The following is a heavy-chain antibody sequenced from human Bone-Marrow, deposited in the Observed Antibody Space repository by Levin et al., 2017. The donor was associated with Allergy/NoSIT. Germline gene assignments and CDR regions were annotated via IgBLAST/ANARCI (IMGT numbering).Heavy chain of an antibody. J-gene: IGHJ4*02. CDR3: AFLTESSGYYFFDS. CDR1: GFTFSSYN. D-gene: IGHD3-22*01. Sequence: GGSLRLSCEGSGFTFSSYNMNWVRQAPGKGLEWISFIGSNSAIYYADSVRGRFTISRDNAKNSLYLQMNSLRPEDSAVYYCAFLTESSGYYFFDSWGQGTLVTVSS. CDR2: IGSNSAI. V-gene: IGHV3-48*01.